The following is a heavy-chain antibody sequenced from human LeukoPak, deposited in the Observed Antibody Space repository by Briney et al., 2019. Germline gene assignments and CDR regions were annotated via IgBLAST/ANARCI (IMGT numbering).Heavy chain of an antibody. CDR3: ARRKVVPDALWNPAFDV. CDR2: IIPIFGTA. D-gene: IGHD2-2*01. J-gene: IGHJ3*01. V-gene: IGHV1-69*13. Sequence: SVKVSFKTSGGIFKSYALSWVGQAPGQGGEWMGGIIPIFGTANYTESFEGRVAFTADDSTSTVYMALSRLRSEDTAVYYCARRKVVPDALWNPAFDVWGQGAMVTVSS. CDR1: GGIFKSYA.